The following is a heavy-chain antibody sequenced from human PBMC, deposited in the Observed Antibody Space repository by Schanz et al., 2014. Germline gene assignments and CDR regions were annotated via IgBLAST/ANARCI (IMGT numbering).Heavy chain of an antibody. D-gene: IGHD1-1*01. CDR1: GYTFTSYG. J-gene: IGHJ4*02. CDR2: ISAYNGNT. CDR3: ARDRRCFDRDDLYYFDS. V-gene: IGHV1-18*01. Sequence: QVQLVQSGAEVKKPGASVKVSCKASGYTFTSYGISWVRQAPGQGLEWMGWISAYNGNTKYPQKLQGRVTMTTDTSTSTAYMELTDLRSDDTAVYYCARDRRCFDRDDLYYFDSWGQGTLVTVSS.